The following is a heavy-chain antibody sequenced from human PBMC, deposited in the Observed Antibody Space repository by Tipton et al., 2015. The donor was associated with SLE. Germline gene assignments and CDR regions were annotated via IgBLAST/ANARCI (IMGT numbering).Heavy chain of an antibody. CDR1: GGTFSSYA. CDR3: ARRDKGPDAYYYDSSGSPGAFDI. J-gene: IGHJ3*02. Sequence: QLVQSGAEVKKPGSSVKVSCKASGGTFSSYAISWVRQAPGQGLEWMGGIIPIFGTANYAQKFQGRVTITADKSTSTAYMELSSLRSEDTAVYYCARRDKGPDAYYYDSSGSPGAFDIWGQGTMVTVSS. CDR2: IIPIFGTA. D-gene: IGHD3-22*01. V-gene: IGHV1-69*06.